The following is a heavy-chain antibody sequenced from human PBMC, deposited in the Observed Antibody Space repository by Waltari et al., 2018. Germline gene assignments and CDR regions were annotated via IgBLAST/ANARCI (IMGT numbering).Heavy chain of an antibody. V-gene: IGHV3-74*01. D-gene: IGHD7-27*01. Sequence: DVQLVESGGGIGQPGGSLRLSCVASGFSFSDYWMPWVRQDQEKGLVWVAQVNHEWTHTTYADSVKGRFTGSRDNAKNTVYLQMNSLRADDTAVYFCARDTPGDGIDYWGQGTLVTVSS. J-gene: IGHJ4*02. CDR2: VNHEWTHT. CDR3: ARDTPGDGIDY. CDR1: GFSFSDYW.